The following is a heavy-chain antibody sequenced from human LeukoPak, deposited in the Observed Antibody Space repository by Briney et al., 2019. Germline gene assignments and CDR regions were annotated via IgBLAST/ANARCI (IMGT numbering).Heavy chain of an antibody. D-gene: IGHD3-10*01. Sequence: PGGSLRLSCAASGFTFSSYAMSWVRQAPGKGLEWVSGISWNSGSIGYADSVKGRFTISRDNAKNSLYLQMNSLRAEDTALYYCAKATSSNYYGSGSYPHYWGQGTLVTVSS. V-gene: IGHV3-9*01. CDR2: ISWNSGSI. CDR1: GFTFSSYA. J-gene: IGHJ4*02. CDR3: AKATSSNYYGSGSYPHY.